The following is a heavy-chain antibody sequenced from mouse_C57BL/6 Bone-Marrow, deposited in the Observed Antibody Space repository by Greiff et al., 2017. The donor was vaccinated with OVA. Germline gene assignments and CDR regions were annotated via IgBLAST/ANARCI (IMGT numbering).Heavy chain of an antibody. D-gene: IGHD1-1*01. CDR2: IYPGDGDT. J-gene: IGHJ2*01. CDR1: GYAFSSYW. Sequence: QVQLKQSGAELVKPGASVKISCKASGYAFSSYWMNWVKQRPGKGLEWIGQIYPGDGDTNYNGKFKGKATLTAAKSSSTAYMQLSSLTSEDSAVCFCAREDSTTVVAPFDYWGQGTTLTVSS. CDR3: AREDSTTVVAPFDY. V-gene: IGHV1-80*01.